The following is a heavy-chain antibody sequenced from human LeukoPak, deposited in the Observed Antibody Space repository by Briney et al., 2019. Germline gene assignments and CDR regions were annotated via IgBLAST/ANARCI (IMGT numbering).Heavy chain of an antibody. CDR1: GFTFSTYW. V-gene: IGHV3-7*01. D-gene: IGHD3-22*01. CDR3: ARDSSGYQ. CDR2: IKEDGSEK. Sequence: GGSLRLSCAASGFTFSTYWMSWVRQAPGKGLEWVAHIKEDGSEKYYGDSVKGRFTISRDNAKNSLYLQMNSLRAEGTAVYYCARDSSGYQWGQGTLVTVYS. J-gene: IGHJ4*02.